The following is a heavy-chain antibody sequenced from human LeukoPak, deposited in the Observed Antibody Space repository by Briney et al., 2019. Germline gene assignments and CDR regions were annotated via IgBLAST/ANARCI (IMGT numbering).Heavy chain of an antibody. V-gene: IGHV3-23*01. Sequence: GGSLRLSCAASGFTFSSYAMSWVRQAPGKGLEWVSAISGSGGSTYYADSVKGRFTISRDNSKNTLYLQMNSLRAEDTAVYYCAKERVHYDSSGYYAHLDYWGQGTLVTVSS. CDR1: GFTFSSYA. J-gene: IGHJ4*02. CDR3: AKERVHYDSSGYYAHLDY. D-gene: IGHD3-22*01. CDR2: ISGSGGST.